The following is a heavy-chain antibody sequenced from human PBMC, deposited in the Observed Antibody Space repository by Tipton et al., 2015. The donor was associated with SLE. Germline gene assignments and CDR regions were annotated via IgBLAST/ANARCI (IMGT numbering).Heavy chain of an antibody. CDR2: IVDDGRS. CDR1: GGSISGSSHY. Sequence: LRLSCSVSGGSISGSSHYWVWIRQPPGKGLEWLGSIVDDGRSYSNSSLKSPVTVSRDRSKNQFSLKLSSVTAADAAGYYCAGDYDSGSYRFDCWGQGTLVTVS. V-gene: IGHV4-39*07. CDR3: AGDYDSGSYRFDC. J-gene: IGHJ4*02. D-gene: IGHD3-10*01.